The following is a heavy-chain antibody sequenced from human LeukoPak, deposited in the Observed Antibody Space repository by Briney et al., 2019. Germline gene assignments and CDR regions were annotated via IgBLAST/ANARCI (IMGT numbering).Heavy chain of an antibody. D-gene: IGHD4/OR15-4a*01. CDR3: ARQNYGAAPLRY. CDR2: VFHTGST. V-gene: IGHV4-59*08. Sequence: PSETLSLTCTVSGGSIDTYYWNWIRQPPGKGLEWIGYVFHTGSTNYNPSLKSRVTISVDTSKNQFSLKLSSVTAADTAVYYCARQNYGAAPLRYWGQGTLVTVSS. CDR1: GGSIDTYY. J-gene: IGHJ4*02.